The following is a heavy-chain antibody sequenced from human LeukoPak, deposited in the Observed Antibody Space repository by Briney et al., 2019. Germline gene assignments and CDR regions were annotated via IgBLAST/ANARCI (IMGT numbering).Heavy chain of an antibody. D-gene: IGHD2-2*01. Sequence: ASVKVSCKTSGYTFTSYYMHWVRQAPGQGLEWMGIINPSGGSTSYAQKFQGRVTMTRDTSTSTVYMELSSLRSEDTAVYYCARDEGLESYQPDDAFDIWGQGTMVTVSS. CDR1: GYTFTSYY. V-gene: IGHV1-46*01. CDR3: ARDEGLESYQPDDAFDI. J-gene: IGHJ3*02. CDR2: INPSGGST.